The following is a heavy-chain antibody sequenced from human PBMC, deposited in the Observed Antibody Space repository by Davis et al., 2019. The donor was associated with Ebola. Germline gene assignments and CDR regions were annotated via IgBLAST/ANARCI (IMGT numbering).Heavy chain of an antibody. CDR3: SERGSSV. CDR2: IHYTGNA. CDR1: GVSISRHY. Sequence: PSETLSLTCTVSGVSISRHYWSWIRQPPGKRLEWIGSIHYTGNAYYTSSHASRATISVDTSKNQFSLKLTSVTAADKAMYYCSERGSSVWGQGTLVTVSS. V-gene: IGHV4-59*03. J-gene: IGHJ4*02. D-gene: IGHD3-10*01.